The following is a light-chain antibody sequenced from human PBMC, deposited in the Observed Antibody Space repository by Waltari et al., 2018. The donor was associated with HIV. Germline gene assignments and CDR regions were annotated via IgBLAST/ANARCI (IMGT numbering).Light chain of an antibody. CDR3: HSRDSSGFHVV. Sequence: SSDLTQDPSVSVALGQTVRITCQGDRLRTYYATWYQHKPGQAPVVVFVGRNNRPPGIPDRFSGSSSGNTASLTITGAQAEDEADYYCHSRDSSGFHVVFGGGTKVTVL. J-gene: IGLJ2*01. V-gene: IGLV3-19*01. CDR2: GRN. CDR1: RLRTYY.